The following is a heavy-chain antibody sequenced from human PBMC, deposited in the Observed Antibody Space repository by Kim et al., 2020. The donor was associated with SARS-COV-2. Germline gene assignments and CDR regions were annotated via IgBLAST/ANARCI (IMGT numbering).Heavy chain of an antibody. CDR2: ISYSGNS. CDR3: ARGQPLEY. J-gene: IGHJ4*02. Sequence: SETLSLTCSVSGGSIRSGGKFWTWIRQHPAKGLEWIGYISYSGNSHYSPSLRSRVSISLQTSENQFSLELTSVTAEDTTVYYCARGQPLEYWGQGILVTVSS. CDR1: GGSIRSGGKF. D-gene: IGHD2-2*01. V-gene: IGHV4-31*03.